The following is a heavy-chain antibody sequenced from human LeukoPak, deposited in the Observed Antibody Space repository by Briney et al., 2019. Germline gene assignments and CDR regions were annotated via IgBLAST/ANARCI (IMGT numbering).Heavy chain of an antibody. CDR1: GFTFSSYW. J-gene: IGHJ4*02. CDR3: VRWSYSSTSN. Sequence: PGGSLRLSCAAPGFTFSSYWMHWVRQTPGKGLVWVSRINGDGSSTSYADSVKGRFTISRDNAKNTLYLQMNSLRAEDTAAYHCVRWSYSSTSNWGQGTLVTVSS. D-gene: IGHD6-13*01. CDR2: INGDGSST. V-gene: IGHV3-74*01.